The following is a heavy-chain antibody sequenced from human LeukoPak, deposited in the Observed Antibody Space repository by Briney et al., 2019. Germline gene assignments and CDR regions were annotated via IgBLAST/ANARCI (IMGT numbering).Heavy chain of an antibody. CDR3: ARQQRGAFDY. J-gene: IGHJ4*02. V-gene: IGHV6-1*01. Sequence: SQTLSVTCAISGDSVSSNTPAWNWIRQSPSRGLEWLGRTYYRSKWCNDYAVSVRSRITINPDTAKNQFSLQLNSVTPEDTAVYYCARQQRGAFDYWGQGTLVTVSS. CDR1: GDSVSSNTPA. D-gene: IGHD6-13*01. CDR2: TYYRSKWCN.